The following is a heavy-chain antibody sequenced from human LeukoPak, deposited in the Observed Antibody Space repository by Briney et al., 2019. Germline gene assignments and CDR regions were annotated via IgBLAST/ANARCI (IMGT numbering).Heavy chain of an antibody. CDR1: GYSFTSYW. V-gene: IGHV5-51*01. CDR3: ASSSTFYSSGWYPDY. CDR2: IYPGDSDT. D-gene: IGHD6-19*01. Sequence: GESLKISCKGSGYSFTSYWIGWVRQMPGKGLEWMGIIYPGDSDTRYSPPFQGQVTISADKSISTAYLQWSSLKASDTAMYYCASSSTFYSSGWYPDYWGQGTLVTVSS. J-gene: IGHJ4*02.